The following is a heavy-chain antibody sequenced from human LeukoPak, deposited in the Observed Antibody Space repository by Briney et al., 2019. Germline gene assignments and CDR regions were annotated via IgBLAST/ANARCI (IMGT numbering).Heavy chain of an antibody. CDR2: INPSDGAT. CDR3: AREPRGGLSGKLGGLFASYHTYYYMDV. D-gene: IGHD1-26*01. J-gene: IGHJ6*03. V-gene: IGHV1-46*01. CDR1: GYTFTTYY. Sequence: GASVKVSCKASGYTFTTYYIHWVRQAPGQGLEWMGMINPSDGATTYAQKFQGRGTMTRDMSTTTVYMDVRTLRSEDTAVYFCAREPRGGLSGKLGGLFASYHTYYYMDVWGRGTTVTVSS.